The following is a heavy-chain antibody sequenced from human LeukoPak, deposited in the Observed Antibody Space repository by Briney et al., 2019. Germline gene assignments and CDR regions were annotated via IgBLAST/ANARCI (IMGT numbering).Heavy chain of an antibody. CDR1: GYPITSGYY. J-gene: IGHJ4*02. CDR2: VYHSGNT. V-gene: IGHV4-38-2*02. CDR3: ARDGGSGPFDY. D-gene: IGHD6-19*01. Sequence: SETLSLTCTVSGYPITSGYYWGWIRQSPGKGLEWIASVYHSGNTYYNPSLQSRVTMPVDTSKNQFSLKLSSVTAADTAVYYCARDGGSGPFDYWGQGALVTVSS.